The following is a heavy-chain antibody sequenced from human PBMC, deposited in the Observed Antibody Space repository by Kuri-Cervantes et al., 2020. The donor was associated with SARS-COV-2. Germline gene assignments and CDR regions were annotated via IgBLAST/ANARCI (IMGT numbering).Heavy chain of an antibody. CDR1: GFTISSYS. CDR2: ISGSSEYI. J-gene: IGHJ4*02. CDR3: ARGRPSIWASFQL. D-gene: IGHD3-16*01. Sequence: GGSLRLSCTASGFTISSYSLTWVRQAPGRGLEWVSSISGSSEYIYYADSVRGRFTISRDNARNSLFLQMNRLRDEETAVYYCARGRPSIWASFQLWGQGTLVTVSS. V-gene: IGHV3-21*01.